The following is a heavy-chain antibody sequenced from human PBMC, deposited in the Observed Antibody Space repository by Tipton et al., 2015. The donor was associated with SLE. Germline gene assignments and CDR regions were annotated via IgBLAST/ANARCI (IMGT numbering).Heavy chain of an antibody. CDR1: GDSITSFNQY. D-gene: IGHD1-26*01. V-gene: IGHV4-39*07. CDR2: LYHSGDT. Sequence: TLSLTCTVSGDSITSFNQYWGWIRQPPGRRLEYLASLYHSGDTYYNPSPRSRLTISMDTSKNQFSLRLRSVTAADTAVYYCVRINSGASRLFDYWGQGMLVAVSS. CDR3: VRINSGASRLFDY. J-gene: IGHJ4*02.